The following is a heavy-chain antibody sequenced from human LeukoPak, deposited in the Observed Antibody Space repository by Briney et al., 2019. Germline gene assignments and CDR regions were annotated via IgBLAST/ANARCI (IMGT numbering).Heavy chain of an antibody. CDR3: ARVPWQWLVRGAFDI. D-gene: IGHD6-19*01. J-gene: IGHJ3*02. V-gene: IGHV4-30-4*08. CDR1: GGSISSGDYY. Sequence: SQTLSLTCTVSGGSISSGDYYWSWIRQPPGKGLEWIGYIYYSGSIYYNPSLKSRVTISVDTSKNQFSLKLSSVTAADTAVYYCARVPWQWLVRGAFDIWGQGTMVTVSS. CDR2: IYYSGSI.